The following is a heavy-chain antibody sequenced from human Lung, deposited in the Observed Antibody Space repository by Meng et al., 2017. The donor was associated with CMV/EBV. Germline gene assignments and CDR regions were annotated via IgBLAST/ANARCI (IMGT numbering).Heavy chain of an antibody. CDR2: IYYSGRT. CDR1: CGSMTNGNYK. V-gene: IGHV4-31*02. J-gene: IGHJ4*02. D-gene: IGHD2-21*01. CDR3: ARDRHTWFHFDN. Sequence: TVSCGSMTNGNYKWTWIRQHPGKGLEWIGDIYYSGRTNYNPSLSSRVSMSVDTSKKQFSLRLSSVTAADTAMYYCARDRHTWFHFDNWGQGTLVTVSS.